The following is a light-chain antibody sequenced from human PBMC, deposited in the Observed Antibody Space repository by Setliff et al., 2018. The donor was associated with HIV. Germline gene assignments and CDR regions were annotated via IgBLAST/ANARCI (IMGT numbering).Light chain of an antibody. Sequence: QSVLTQPASVSGSPGQSITISCTGTSNDVGRYDLVSWYQQHPARAPKLIIYQATRRPSGVSNRFSGSKSGNVASLTISGLQAEDEADYYCCSNTGSNTVDFGTGTKATV. J-gene: IGLJ1*01. CDR3: CSNTGSNTVD. V-gene: IGLV2-23*01. CDR2: QAT. CDR1: SNDVGRYDL.